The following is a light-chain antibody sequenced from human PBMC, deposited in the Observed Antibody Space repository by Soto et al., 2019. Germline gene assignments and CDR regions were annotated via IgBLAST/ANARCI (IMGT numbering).Light chain of an antibody. CDR3: XXXXDSPRT. Sequence: EIVLTQSPDTLSLSPGERATLSCRASRSVSKTHLAWYQQKPGQAPRLLIYAASTRATGIPERFSGSGSGTDFTLTVSRLEPEXXAXXXXXXXXDSPRTFGQGTKVEIK. CDR1: RSVSKTH. CDR2: AAS. V-gene: IGKV3-20*01. J-gene: IGKJ1*01.